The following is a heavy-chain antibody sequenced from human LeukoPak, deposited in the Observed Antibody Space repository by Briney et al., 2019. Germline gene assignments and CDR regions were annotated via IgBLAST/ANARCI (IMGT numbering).Heavy chain of an antibody. Sequence: ASVKVSCTASGGTFSIYAISWVRQAPGQGLEWMGGIIPIFGTANYAQKFQGRVTITADESTSTAYMELSSLRSEDTAVYYCSPEPDSSGYYFGWGQGTLVTVSS. CDR1: GGTFSIYA. V-gene: IGHV1-69*13. J-gene: IGHJ4*02. D-gene: IGHD3-22*01. CDR2: IIPIFGTA. CDR3: SPEPDSSGYYFG.